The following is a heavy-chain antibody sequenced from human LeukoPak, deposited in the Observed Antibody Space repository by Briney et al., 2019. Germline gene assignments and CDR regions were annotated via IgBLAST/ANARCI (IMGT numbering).Heavy chain of an antibody. V-gene: IGHV4-39*01. J-gene: IGHJ4*02. CDR3: ARHPKYSSSLGFDY. CDR2: IYYSGST. Sequence: SETLSLTCSVSGGSINSSSYYWGWIRQPPGKGLEWIGSIYYSGSTYYNPSLRSRVSISVDTSKNQFSLKVSSVTAADTAVYYCARHPKYSSSLGFDYWGQGTLVTVSS. CDR1: GGSINSSSYY. D-gene: IGHD6-6*01.